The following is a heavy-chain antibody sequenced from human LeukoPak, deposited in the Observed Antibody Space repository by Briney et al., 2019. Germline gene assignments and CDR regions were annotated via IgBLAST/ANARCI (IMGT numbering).Heavy chain of an antibody. CDR2: ISYDGSNK. J-gene: IGHJ4*02. Sequence: PGGSLRLSCAASGFTFSSYAMHWVRQAPGKGLEWVAVISYDGSNKYYADSVKGRFTISRDNSKNTLYLQMNSLRAEDTAVYYCARAGDRGPIVVPAAMAARPDYWGQGTLVTVSS. D-gene: IGHD2-2*01. CDR3: ARAGDRGPIVVPAAMAARPDY. CDR1: GFTFSSYA. V-gene: IGHV3-30*04.